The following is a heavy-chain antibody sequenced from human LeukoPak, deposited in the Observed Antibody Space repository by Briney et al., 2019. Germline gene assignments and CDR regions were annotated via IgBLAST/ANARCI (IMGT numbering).Heavy chain of an antibody. CDR3: AKTPRYIAARQSHFDY. D-gene: IGHD6-6*01. J-gene: IGHJ4*02. CDR1: GFTFSTYG. V-gene: IGHV3-30*18. Sequence: GGSLRLSCAASGFTFSTYGMHWVRQAPGKGLEWVAVIAYDGSNIHYADSVKGRFTISRDNSKKTLYLQMNSLRAEDTAVYYCAKTPRYIAARQSHFDYWGQGTLVTVSS. CDR2: IAYDGSNI.